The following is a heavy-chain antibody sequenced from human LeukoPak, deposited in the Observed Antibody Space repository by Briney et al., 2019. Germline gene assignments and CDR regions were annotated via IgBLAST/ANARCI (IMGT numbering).Heavy chain of an antibody. Sequence: GASVKVSCKASRYTFGTYDINWVRQATGQGLEWMGWMNPNNGDTGSAQKFQGRLTMTRDTSITTAYMELSSLRSDDTAVYYCAKVGDPAMITDWGRGTLVTVSS. CDR2: MNPNNGDT. J-gene: IGHJ4*02. D-gene: IGHD5-18*01. CDR1: RYTFGTYD. V-gene: IGHV1-8*01. CDR3: AKVGDPAMITD.